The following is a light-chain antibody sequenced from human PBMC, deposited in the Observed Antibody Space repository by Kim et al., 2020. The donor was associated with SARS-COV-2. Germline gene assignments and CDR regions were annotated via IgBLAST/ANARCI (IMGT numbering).Light chain of an antibody. Sequence: LSPGERAPLSCRASQSVSSLLAWYQQKPGQAPRLLMYDASNRATGIPARFSGSGSGTDFTLTISSLEPEDFAVYYCQQRTNWPITFGQGTRLEIK. CDR3: QQRTNWPIT. CDR1: QSVSSL. V-gene: IGKV3-11*01. J-gene: IGKJ5*01. CDR2: DAS.